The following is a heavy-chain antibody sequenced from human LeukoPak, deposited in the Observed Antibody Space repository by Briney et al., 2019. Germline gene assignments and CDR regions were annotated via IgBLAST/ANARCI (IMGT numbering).Heavy chain of an antibody. Sequence: ASVKVSCKASGYTFTDYYMHWVRQAPGQGLEWMGRINPNSGGTNSAQKFQDRVTMTRDTSTSTVYMELSSLRSEDTAVYYCARGVAVPFDYWGQGTLVTVSS. CDR2: INPNSGGT. CDR1: GYTFTDYY. V-gene: IGHV1-2*06. D-gene: IGHD6-19*01. CDR3: ARGVAVPFDY. J-gene: IGHJ4*02.